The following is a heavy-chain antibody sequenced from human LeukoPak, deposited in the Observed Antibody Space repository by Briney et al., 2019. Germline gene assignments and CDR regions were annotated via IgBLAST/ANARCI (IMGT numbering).Heavy chain of an antibody. Sequence: ASVKVSCKASGYTFTGYYMHWVRQAPGQGLEWMGWINPNSGGTNYAQKFQGRVTMTRDTSISTAYMELSRLRSEDTAVYYCARDLSSITMVRGVFDYWGQGTLVTVSS. D-gene: IGHD3-10*01. J-gene: IGHJ4*02. CDR2: INPNSGGT. CDR1: GYTFTGYY. CDR3: ARDLSSITMVRGVFDY. V-gene: IGHV1-2*02.